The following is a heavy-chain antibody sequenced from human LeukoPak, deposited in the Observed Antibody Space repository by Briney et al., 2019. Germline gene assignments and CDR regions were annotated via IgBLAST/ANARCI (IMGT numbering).Heavy chain of an antibody. CDR3: AKGARSSSGYTTD. D-gene: IGHD3-22*01. V-gene: IGHV3-20*04. Sequence: GGSLRLSCAASGFSFDDYGMNWVRQAPGKGLEWVSGINWNGGSTGYADSLKGRLTISRDNAKNSLFLQMNSLKTEDTAFYYCAKGARSSSGYTTDWGQGILVTVSS. CDR2: INWNGGST. J-gene: IGHJ4*02. CDR1: GFSFDDYG.